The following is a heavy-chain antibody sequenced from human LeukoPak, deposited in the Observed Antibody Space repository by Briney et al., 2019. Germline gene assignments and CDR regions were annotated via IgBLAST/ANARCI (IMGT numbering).Heavy chain of an antibody. CDR2: IRHDESVR. CDR1: GFTLSSYY. CDR3: AKGPSQGATWLGDY. J-gene: IGHJ4*02. D-gene: IGHD6-19*01. Sequence: GGSLRLSCAASGFTLSSYYRHWVRQAPGKGLEWVAFIRHDESVRYYADSVKGRFTISRDNSKNTLSLQMNSERPEDTAVYYCAKGPSQGATWLGDYWGQGILVTVS. V-gene: IGHV3-30*02.